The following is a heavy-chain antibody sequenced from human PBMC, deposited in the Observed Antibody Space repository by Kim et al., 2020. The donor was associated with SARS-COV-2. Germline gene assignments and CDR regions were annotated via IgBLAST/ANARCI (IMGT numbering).Heavy chain of an antibody. CDR3: TRSAHKTRGGSCRD. CDR2: IRSKAYGGTT. V-gene: IGHV3-49*03. D-gene: IGHD2-15*01. J-gene: IGHJ4*02. Sequence: GGSLRLSCTASGFTFGDYAMSWFRQAPGKGLEWVGFIRSKAYGGTTEYAASVKGRFTISRDDSKSIAYLQMNSLKTEDTAVYYCTRSAHKTRGGSCRDWGQGTLVTVSS. CDR1: GFTFGDYA.